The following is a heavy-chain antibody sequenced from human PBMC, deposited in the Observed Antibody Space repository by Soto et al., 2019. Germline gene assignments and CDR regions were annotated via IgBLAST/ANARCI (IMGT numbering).Heavy chain of an antibody. Sequence: GGSLRLSCAASGFTFSSYAMSWVRQAPGKGLEWVSAISGSGGSTYYADSVKGRFTISRDNSKNTLYLQMNSLRAEDTAVYYCAKGAIPIVVVVAATLNYFDYWGQGTLVTVSS. CDR1: GFTFSSYA. CDR2: ISGSGGST. J-gene: IGHJ4*02. D-gene: IGHD2-15*01. V-gene: IGHV3-23*01. CDR3: AKGAIPIVVVVAATLNYFDY.